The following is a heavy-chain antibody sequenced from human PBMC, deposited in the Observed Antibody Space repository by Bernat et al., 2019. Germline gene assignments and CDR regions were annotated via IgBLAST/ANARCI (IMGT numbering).Heavy chain of an antibody. V-gene: IGHV1-46*03. J-gene: IGHJ4*02. CDR2: INPSGGST. CDR1: GYTFTSYY. Sequence: QVQLVQSGAEVKKPGASVKVSCKASGYTFTSYYMHWVRQAPGQGLEWMGIINPSGGSTSYAQKFQGRVTMTRDTSTSTVYMELSSLRSEDTAVDYCAREWHDSSGYYYPEDYFDYWGQGTLVTVSS. D-gene: IGHD3-22*01. CDR3: AREWHDSSGYYYPEDYFDY.